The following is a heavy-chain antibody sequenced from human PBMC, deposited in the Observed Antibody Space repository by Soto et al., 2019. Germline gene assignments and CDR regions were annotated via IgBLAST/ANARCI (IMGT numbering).Heavy chain of an antibody. CDR2: INPNSGGT. J-gene: IGHJ4*02. CDR1: GYTFTGYY. CDR3: AREKRDYGDYVRRFDY. Sequence: QVQLVQSGAEVKKPGASVKVSCKASGYTFTGYYMHWVRQAPGQGLEWMGWINPNSGGTNYAQKFQGWLTMTGDMSISTAYVELSRLRCDDTAVYYCAREKRDYGDYVRRFDYWGQGTLVTVSS. D-gene: IGHD4-17*01. V-gene: IGHV1-2*04.